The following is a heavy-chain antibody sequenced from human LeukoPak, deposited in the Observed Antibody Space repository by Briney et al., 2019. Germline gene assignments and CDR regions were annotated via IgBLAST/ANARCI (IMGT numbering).Heavy chain of an antibody. CDR1: GFSFSSYG. V-gene: IGHV3-33*01. D-gene: IGHD1-1*01. Sequence: GGSLRLSCAASGFSFSSYGMHWVRQAPGKGLEWVAVIWHDGTNEYYADSVKGRFTISRDNSKNTLFLQMNSLRAEDTAVYYCARDGLSNNWYEFDYWGQGALVTVSS. J-gene: IGHJ4*02. CDR2: IWHDGTNE. CDR3: ARDGLSNNWYEFDY.